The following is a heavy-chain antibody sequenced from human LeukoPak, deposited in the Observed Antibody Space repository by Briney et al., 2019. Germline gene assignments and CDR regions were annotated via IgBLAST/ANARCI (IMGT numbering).Heavy chain of an antibody. Sequence: SQTLSLTCAISGDSVSSNSSAWNWIRQSPSRGLEWLGRTYYTSKWYNDYAVSVKSRITINPDTSKNQFSLQLNSVTPEDTAVYYCARGGIVVVPAASYYYYYYGMDVWGQGTTVTVSS. CDR1: GDSVSSNSSA. CDR2: TYYTSKWYN. J-gene: IGHJ6*02. CDR3: ARGGIVVVPAASYYYYYYGMDV. D-gene: IGHD2-2*01. V-gene: IGHV6-1*01.